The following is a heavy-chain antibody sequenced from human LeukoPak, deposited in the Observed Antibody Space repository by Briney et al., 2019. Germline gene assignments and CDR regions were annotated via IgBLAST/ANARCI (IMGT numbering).Heavy chain of an antibody. Sequence: PSETLSLTCAVSGGLINGSEWWNWVRQPPGKGLEWIGEIYHSGGGNYNPSLRSRVVISVDKPKNQFSLNLTSVTAADTAMYYCARDSTSGSTWFFDVWGQGIPVTVSS. J-gene: IGHJ4*02. CDR3: ARDSTSGSTWFFDV. CDR2: IYHSGGG. CDR1: GGLINGSEW. V-gene: IGHV4-4*02. D-gene: IGHD6-13*01.